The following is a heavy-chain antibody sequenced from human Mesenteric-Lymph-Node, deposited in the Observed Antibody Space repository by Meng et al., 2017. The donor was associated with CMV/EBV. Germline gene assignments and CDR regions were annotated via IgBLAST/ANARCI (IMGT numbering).Heavy chain of an antibody. CDR3: ARDRLTRYSSSSWDY. J-gene: IGHJ4*02. Sequence: GESLKISCAASGFTFTGYYMHWVRQAPGQGLEWMGWIIPNSGGTNYAQKFQGRVTMTRDTSISTAYMELSRLRSDDTAVYYCARDRLTRYSSSSWDYWGQGTLVTVSS. CDR1: GFTFTGYY. D-gene: IGHD6-6*01. V-gene: IGHV1-2*02. CDR2: IIPNSGGT.